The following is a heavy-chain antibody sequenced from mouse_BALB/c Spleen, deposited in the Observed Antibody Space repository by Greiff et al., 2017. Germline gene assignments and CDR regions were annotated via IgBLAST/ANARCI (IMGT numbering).Heavy chain of an antibody. CDR1: GFTFSSYT. J-gene: IGHJ2*01. Sequence: EVMLVESGGGLVKPGGSLKLSCAASGFTFSSYTKSWVRQTPEKRLEWVATISSGGGNTYYPDSVKGRFTSSRDNAKNNLYLQMSSLRSEDTALYYCARYDRLDYWGQGTTLTVSS. CDR3: ARYDRLDY. V-gene: IGHV5-9*03. CDR2: ISSGGGNT. D-gene: IGHD2-14*01.